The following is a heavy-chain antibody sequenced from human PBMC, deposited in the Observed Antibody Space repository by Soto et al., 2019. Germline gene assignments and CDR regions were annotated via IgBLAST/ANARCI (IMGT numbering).Heavy chain of an antibody. D-gene: IGHD3-3*01. CDR1: GGSISSYY. CDR2: IYYSGST. Sequence: SETLSLTCTVSGGSISSYYWSWIRQPPGKGLEWIGYIYYSGSTNYNPSLKSRVTISVDTSKNQFSLKLSSVTAADTAVYYCARVTYYDFWSGYSNPYYYYGMDVWGQGTTVTV. J-gene: IGHJ6*02. CDR3: ARVTYYDFWSGYSNPYYYYGMDV. V-gene: IGHV4-59*01.